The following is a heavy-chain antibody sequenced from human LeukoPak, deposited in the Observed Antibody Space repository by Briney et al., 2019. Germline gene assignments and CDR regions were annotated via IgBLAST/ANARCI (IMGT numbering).Heavy chain of an antibody. V-gene: IGHV3-48*04. CDR3: ARVVAGTGYCSSTSCYRWFDP. D-gene: IGHD2-2*01. CDR1: GFTFSDYS. J-gene: IGHJ5*02. CDR2: ISFSVNTK. Sequence: GGSLRLSCAASGFTFSDYSMNWVRQAPGKGLEWVSYISFSVNTKYYGDSVKGRFTISRDNAKNSLYLHMDSLRAEDTAVYYCARVVAGTGYCSSTSCYRWFDPWGQGTLVTVSS.